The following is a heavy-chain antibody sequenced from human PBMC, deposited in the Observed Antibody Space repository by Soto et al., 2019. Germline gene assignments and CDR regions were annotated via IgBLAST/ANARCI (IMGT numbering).Heavy chain of an antibody. J-gene: IGHJ4*02. V-gene: IGHV1-18*01. D-gene: IGHD6-19*01. Sequence: QVQLVQSGAEVKKPGASVKVSCKPSGYNFPTHGVSWVLKAPGQGIEWMGWISGHNGHTNYPQTFQGRVTMTTDTSTTTAYMELRSLRSDDTAVYYCARYQPYSTGYYYFDHWGQGTLAIVTS. CDR1: GYNFPTHG. CDR3: ARYQPYSTGYYYFDH. CDR2: ISGHNGHT.